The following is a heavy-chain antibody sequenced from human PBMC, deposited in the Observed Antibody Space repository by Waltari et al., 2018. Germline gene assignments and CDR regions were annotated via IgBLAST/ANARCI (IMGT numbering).Heavy chain of an antibody. J-gene: IGHJ6*02. Sequence: QVQLVQSGAEVKKPGSSVKASCKASGGTFSSYAITWVRQAPGQGLEWMGGIIPIYGRANYAQKFQGRVTITADESTTTAYMELSSLRSEDTAVYYCATGVVVTARSYYFYDMDVWGQGTTVTVSS. D-gene: IGHD2-21*02. CDR3: ATGVVVTARSYYFYDMDV. CDR1: GGTFSSYA. CDR2: IIPIYGRA. V-gene: IGHV1-69*01.